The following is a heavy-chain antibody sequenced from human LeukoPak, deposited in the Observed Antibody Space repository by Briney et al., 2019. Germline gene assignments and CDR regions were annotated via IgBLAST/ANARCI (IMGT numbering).Heavy chain of an antibody. CDR1: GFTFSSYS. V-gene: IGHV3-48*02. CDR3: AREGYDGNYYYYGMDV. Sequence: GGSLRLSCAASGFTFSSYSMNWVRQAPGKGLEWVSYISSSSSTIYYADSVKGRFTISRDNAKNSLYLQMNSLRDEDTAVYYCAREGYDGNYYYYGMDVWGQGTTVTVSS. D-gene: IGHD5-12*01. CDR2: ISSSSSTI. J-gene: IGHJ6*02.